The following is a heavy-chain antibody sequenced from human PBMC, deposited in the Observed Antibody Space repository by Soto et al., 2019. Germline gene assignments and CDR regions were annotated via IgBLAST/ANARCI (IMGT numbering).Heavy chain of an antibody. CDR2: IGRVSTYI. CDR1: GFPFSSFS. CDR3: ARVTAGSGSYQIDL. Sequence: QLVEYGGGLVKPGGSLRLSCVASGFPFSSFSLNWIRQAPGKGLEWVSSIGRVSTYIYYADSVRGRFTVSRDNAKNSVYLQMNGLTAEDSGIYYCARVTAGSGSYQIDLWGQGTLVTVSS. D-gene: IGHD3-10*01. V-gene: IGHV3-21*02. J-gene: IGHJ4*02.